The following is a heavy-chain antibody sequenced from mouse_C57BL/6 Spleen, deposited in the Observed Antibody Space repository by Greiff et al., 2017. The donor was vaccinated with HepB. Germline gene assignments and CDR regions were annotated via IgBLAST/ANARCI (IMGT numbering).Heavy chain of an antibody. Sequence: ESGPGLVKPSQSLSLTCSVTGYSITSGYYWNWIRQFPGNKLEWMGYISYDGSNNYNPSLKNRISITRDTSKNQFFLKLNSVTTEDTATYYCARGGITTAVGYFDVWGTGTSVTVSS. CDR3: ARGGITTAVGYFDV. CDR1: GYSITSGYY. J-gene: IGHJ1*03. V-gene: IGHV3-6*01. D-gene: IGHD1-1*01. CDR2: ISYDGSN.